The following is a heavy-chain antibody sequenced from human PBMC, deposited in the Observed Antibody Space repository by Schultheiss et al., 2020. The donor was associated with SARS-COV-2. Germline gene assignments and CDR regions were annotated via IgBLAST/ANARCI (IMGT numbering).Heavy chain of an antibody. Sequence: SETLSLTCTVSGGSISSYYWSWIRQPPGKGLEWIGYIYYSGSTNYNPSLKSRVTISVDTSKNQFSLKLSSVTAADTAVYYCARDKEPYYYGSGSYCIDYWGQGTLVTVSS. CDR3: ARDKEPYYYGSGSYCIDY. CDR2: IYYSGST. CDR1: GGSISSYY. D-gene: IGHD3-10*01. V-gene: IGHV4-59*12. J-gene: IGHJ4*02.